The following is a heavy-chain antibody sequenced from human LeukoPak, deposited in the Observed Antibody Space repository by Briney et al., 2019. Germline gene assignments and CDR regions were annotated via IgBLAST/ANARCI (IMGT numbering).Heavy chain of an antibody. Sequence: GESLKISCKGSGYSFTSYWIGWVRQMPGKGLEWMGIIYPGDSDTRYSPSFQGQVTISADKSISTAYLQWSSLKASDTAMYYCARAGKSRVRGPAAFDIWGQGTMVTVSS. CDR2: IYPGDSDT. CDR3: ARAGKSRVRGPAAFDI. J-gene: IGHJ3*02. CDR1: GYSFTSYW. D-gene: IGHD3-10*01. V-gene: IGHV5-51*01.